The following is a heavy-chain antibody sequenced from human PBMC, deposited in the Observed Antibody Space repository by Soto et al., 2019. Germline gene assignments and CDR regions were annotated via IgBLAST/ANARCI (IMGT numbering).Heavy chain of an antibody. CDR3: ARDRYASSGDGMSPTFDY. Sequence: QVQLVESGGGVVQPGRSLRLSCAASGFTFSSYAMHWVRQAPGKGLEWVAVISYDGSNKYYADSVKGRFTISRDNSKNTLYLQMNSLRAEDTAVYYCARDRYASSGDGMSPTFDYWGQGTLVTVSS. CDR2: ISYDGSNK. J-gene: IGHJ4*02. CDR1: GFTFSSYA. D-gene: IGHD3-22*01. V-gene: IGHV3-30-3*01.